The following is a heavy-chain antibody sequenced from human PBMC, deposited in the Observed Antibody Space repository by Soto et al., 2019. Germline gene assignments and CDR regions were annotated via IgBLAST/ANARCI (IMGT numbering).Heavy chain of an antibody. CDR1: GGTFSSDT. Sequence: SVKVSCKASGGTFSSDTIDWVRQAPGQGLEWMGGIIPIFGTANYAQKFQGRVTITADESTSTAYMELRSLRSEDTAVYYCARGVHYDSSGYYYFYWGQGTLVTVSS. D-gene: IGHD3-22*01. CDR2: IIPIFGTA. J-gene: IGHJ4*02. CDR3: ARGVHYDSSGYYYFY. V-gene: IGHV1-69*13.